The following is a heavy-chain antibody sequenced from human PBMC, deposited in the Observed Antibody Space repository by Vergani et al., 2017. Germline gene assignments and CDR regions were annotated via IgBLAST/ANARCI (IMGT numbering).Heavy chain of an antibody. CDR1: EYSFGNDW. CDR3: ARHTTYTDS. D-gene: IGHD1-1*01. CDR2: IYPADSDT. J-gene: IGHJ4*02. V-gene: IGHV5-51*01. Sequence: EVELVQSGPEMRKPGESLKISCKGSEYSFGNDWIGWVRQMPGKGLEWMGIIYPADSDTRYSPSFQVQVTISADKSISTAFLHWDSLKASDTALYYCARHTTYTDSWGQGTLVTVSS.